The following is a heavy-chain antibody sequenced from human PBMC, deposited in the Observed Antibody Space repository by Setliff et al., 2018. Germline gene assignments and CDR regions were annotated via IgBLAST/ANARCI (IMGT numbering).Heavy chain of an antibody. V-gene: IGHV1-18*01. CDR1: GYTFTTYA. J-gene: IGHJ4*02. D-gene: IGHD3-22*01. CDR2: ISAYNGNT. Sequence: ASVKVSCKASGYTFTTYAISWMRQAPGQGLEYMGWISAYNGNTNYAQKFQGRVTITTDESTSTAYMELSSLRSEDTAVYYCARSGYYDSSGYYSPSYYWGQGTLVTVSS. CDR3: ARSGYYDSSGYYSPSYY.